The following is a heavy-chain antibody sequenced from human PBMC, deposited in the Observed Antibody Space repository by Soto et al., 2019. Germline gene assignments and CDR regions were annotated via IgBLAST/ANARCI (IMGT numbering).Heavy chain of an antibody. J-gene: IGHJ6*03. V-gene: IGHV1-18*01. CDR3: AREGIAAAGTDYYYYMDV. Sequence: ASVKVSCKASGYTFTSYGISWVRQAPGQGLKWMGWISAYNGNTNYAQKLQGRVTMTTDTSTSTAYMELRSLRSDDTAVYYCAREGIAAAGTDYYYYMDVWGKGTTVTVSS. CDR1: GYTFTSYG. D-gene: IGHD6-13*01. CDR2: ISAYNGNT.